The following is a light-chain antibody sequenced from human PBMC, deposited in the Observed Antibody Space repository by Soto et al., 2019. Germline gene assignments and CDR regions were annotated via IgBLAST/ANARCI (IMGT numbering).Light chain of an antibody. CDR1: SSTIGAGYD. V-gene: IGLV1-40*01. CDR2: GNS. Sequence: QSVLTQPPPVSGAPGQRVTISCTGSSSTIGAGYDVHWYQQLPGTAPKLLIHGNSNRPSGVPDRFSGSKSGTSASLAITGLQAEDEADYYCQSYDSSLSGWVFGGGTKLTVL. J-gene: IGLJ3*02. CDR3: QSYDSSLSGWV.